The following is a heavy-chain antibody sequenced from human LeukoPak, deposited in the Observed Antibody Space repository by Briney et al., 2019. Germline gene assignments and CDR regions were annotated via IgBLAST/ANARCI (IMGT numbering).Heavy chain of an antibody. CDR1: GFTFSSYA. Sequence: GGSLRLSCAASGFTFSSYAMSWVRQAPGKGLEWVSAISGSGGSTYYADSVKGRFTISRDNAKNSLYLQMNSLRAEDTAVYYCARGSGAFDIWGQGTMVTVSS. CDR2: ISGSGGST. J-gene: IGHJ3*02. D-gene: IGHD1-1*01. CDR3: ARGSGAFDI. V-gene: IGHV3-23*01.